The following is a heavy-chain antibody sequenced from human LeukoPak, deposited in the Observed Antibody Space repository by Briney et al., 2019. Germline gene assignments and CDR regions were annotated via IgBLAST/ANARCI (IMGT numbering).Heavy chain of an antibody. V-gene: IGHV3-33*01. CDR1: GFTFRSHG. J-gene: IGHJ6*02. CDR3: AIDIASTRMDV. D-gene: IGHD2-15*01. CDR2: IWYDGSNE. Sequence: GGSLRLSCVASGFTFRSHGMHWVRQAPGKGLEWVAVIWYDGSNEYFADSVKGRFTISRDNSKNILYLQMNSLRAEDAAVYYCAIDIASTRMDVWGQGTTVTVSS.